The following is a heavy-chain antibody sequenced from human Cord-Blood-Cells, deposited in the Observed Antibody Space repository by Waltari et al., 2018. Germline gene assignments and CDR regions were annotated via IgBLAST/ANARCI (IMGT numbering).Heavy chain of an antibody. D-gene: IGHD3-10*01. CDR3: ARDPPFSELWYFDY. CDR1: GFIFGSYW. Sequence: EVQLVESGGGLGQPGGSLRRYCAASGFIFGSYWMSWVRQGAGKGLEGVANIKKERRWKCYVGVWKGIVTIARDNAKNSLCRQMNSLRAEDTAVDYCARDPPFSELWYFDYWGQGTLVTVSS. V-gene: IGHV3-7*01. J-gene: IGHJ4*02. CDR2: IKKERRWK.